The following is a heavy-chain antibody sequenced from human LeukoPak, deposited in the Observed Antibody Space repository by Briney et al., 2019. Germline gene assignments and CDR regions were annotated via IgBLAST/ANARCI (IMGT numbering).Heavy chain of an antibody. CDR3: AREAYLSAGYRLDAFDI. J-gene: IGHJ3*02. D-gene: IGHD5-12*01. Sequence: ASVKVSCKASGYTFTSYYMHWVRQAPGQGLEWMGIINPSGGSTSYAQKFQGRVTMTRDMSTSTVYMELSSLRSEDTAVYYCAREAYLSAGYRLDAFDIWGQGTMVTVSS. CDR2: INPSGGST. V-gene: IGHV1-46*01. CDR1: GYTFTSYY.